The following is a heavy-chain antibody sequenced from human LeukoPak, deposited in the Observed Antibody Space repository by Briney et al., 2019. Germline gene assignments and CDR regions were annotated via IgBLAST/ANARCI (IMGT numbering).Heavy chain of an antibody. CDR2: ISSSSSYT. V-gene: IGHV3-21*01. J-gene: IGHJ4*02. D-gene: IGHD3-10*01. CDR3: ARDSLLWLYYFDG. Sequence: PGGSLRLSCAASGFTLSSYSMNWVRQAQGKGPEWVSSISSSSSYTYYADSVKGRFTISRDNAKNSLYLQRNGVRAEDTGVYYSARDSLLWLYYFDGWGQGTLVTVSS. CDR1: GFTLSSYS.